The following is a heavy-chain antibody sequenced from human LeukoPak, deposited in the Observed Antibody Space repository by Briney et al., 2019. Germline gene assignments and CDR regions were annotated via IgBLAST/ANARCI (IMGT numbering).Heavy chain of an antibody. J-gene: IGHJ4*02. CDR1: GFTFDDYA. V-gene: IGHV3-9*01. CDR3: AKATLKRGIAAAGSSWVFDY. Sequence: GGSLRLSCAASGFTFDDYAMHWVRQAPGKGLEWVSGISRNSGSIGYADSVKGRFTISRDNAKNSLYLQMNSLRAEDTALYYCAKATLKRGIAAAGSSWVFDYWGQGTLVTVSS. CDR2: ISRNSGSI. D-gene: IGHD6-13*01.